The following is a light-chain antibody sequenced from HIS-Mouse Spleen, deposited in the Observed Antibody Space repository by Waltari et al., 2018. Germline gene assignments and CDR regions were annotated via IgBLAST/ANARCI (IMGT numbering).Light chain of an antibody. J-gene: IGLJ3*02. CDR2: EGS. CDR1: SSDVGSYNL. CDR3: CSYAGSSTWV. V-gene: IGLV2-23*01. Sequence: QSALTQPASVSGSPGQSITISCTGTSSDVGSYNLVSWYQQHPGKAPKLMIYEGSKRPSGVSKRCSGSKSGNTASLTISGLQAEDEADYYCCSYAGSSTWVFGGGTKLTVL.